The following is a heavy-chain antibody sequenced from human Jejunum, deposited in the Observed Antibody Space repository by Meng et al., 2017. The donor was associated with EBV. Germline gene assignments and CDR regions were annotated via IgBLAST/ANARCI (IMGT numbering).Heavy chain of an antibody. CDR1: GGSISSSISG. CDR2: ICFSDYT. V-gene: IGHV4-39*05. D-gene: IGHD4-17*01. J-gene: IGHJ4*02. CDR3: AMGPDYAKSGY. Sequence: LRLRESGPGSVKPWATPSLTCTVAGGSISSSISGWGWIRQPPGKGLEWIGSICFSDYTYHNPSLKSRVTISADTSKNQFSLSLTSVTAADTAVYDCAMGPDYAKSGYWGQGTLVTVSS.